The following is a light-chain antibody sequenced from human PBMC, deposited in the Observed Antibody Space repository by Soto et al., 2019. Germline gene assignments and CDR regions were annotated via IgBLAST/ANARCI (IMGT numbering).Light chain of an antibody. V-gene: IGKV3-11*01. CDR3: QQRSNWPPT. Sequence: IVLNQSPATLSLSPGERAPLSCRASQSVSSYLAWYQQKPGQAPRLLIYDASNRATGIPARFSGSGSGTDFTLTISSLEPEDFAVYYCQQRSNWPPTFGQGTKVEIK. J-gene: IGKJ1*01. CDR2: DAS. CDR1: QSVSSY.